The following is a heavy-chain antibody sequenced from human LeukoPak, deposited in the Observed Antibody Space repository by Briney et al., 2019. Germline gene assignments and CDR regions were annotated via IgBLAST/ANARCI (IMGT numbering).Heavy chain of an antibody. CDR1: GFMFNNYW. D-gene: IGHD6-25*01. V-gene: IGHV3-7*01. J-gene: IGHJ4*02. CDR2: INQNGSDK. Sequence: PGGSLRLSCAASGFMFNNYWMTWVRQAPGKGLEWVGNINQNGSDKYYGDSVKGRFTISRDNAQNSLYLQMNSLRAEDTAVYYFAADSRYFDSWGQGNMVTVSS. CDR3: AADSRYFDS.